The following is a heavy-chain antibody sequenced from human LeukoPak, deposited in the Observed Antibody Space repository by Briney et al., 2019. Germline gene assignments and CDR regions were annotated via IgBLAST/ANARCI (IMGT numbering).Heavy chain of an antibody. CDR2: ISYDGSNK. CDR1: GFTFSSHA. D-gene: IGHD3-10*01. J-gene: IGHJ3*02. Sequence: GRSLRLSCAASGFTFSSHAMHWVRQAPGKGLEWVALISYDGSNKHYADSVKGRFTISRDNSKNTLYLQMNSLRAEDTAVYYCAKDPTFGPNAFDIWGQGTMVTVSS. V-gene: IGHV3-30-3*01. CDR3: AKDPTFGPNAFDI.